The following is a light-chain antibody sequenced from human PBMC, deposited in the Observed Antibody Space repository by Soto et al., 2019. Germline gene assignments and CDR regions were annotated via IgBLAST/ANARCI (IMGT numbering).Light chain of an antibody. CDR1: QSISNY. Sequence: DIQMTQSPSSLSASVGDRVTITCRASQSISNYLTWYQQKPGKVPKLLIYAASTLQTGVPSRFSGSGSGTDFTLTISSLQPEDFATYYCLQSYSAPITFGLGTKVEIK. CDR3: LQSYSAPIT. V-gene: IGKV1-39*01. CDR2: AAS. J-gene: IGKJ4*01.